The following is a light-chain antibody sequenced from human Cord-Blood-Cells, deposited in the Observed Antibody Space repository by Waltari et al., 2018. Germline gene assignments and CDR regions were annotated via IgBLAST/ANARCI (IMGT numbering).Light chain of an antibody. CDR2: DVS. CDR3: CSYAGSYTLVV. Sequence: QSALTQPRSVSGSPGQSVTISCTGTSSDVGGYNYVSWYQQHPGKAPKLMIYDVSKQPSGVPDRFSGSKSGNTASLTISGLQAEDEADYYCCSYAGSYTLVVFG. CDR1: SSDVGGYNY. J-gene: IGLJ2*01. V-gene: IGLV2-11*01.